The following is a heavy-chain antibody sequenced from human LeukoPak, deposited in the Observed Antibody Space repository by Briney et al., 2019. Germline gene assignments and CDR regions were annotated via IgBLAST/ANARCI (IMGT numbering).Heavy chain of an antibody. CDR1: GGSISSSSYY. CDR3: ARSTQWLVPLSI. V-gene: IGHV4-39*01. D-gene: IGHD6-19*01. Sequence: SETLSLTCTVSGGSISSSSYYWGWIRQPPGKGLEWIGSIYYSGSTYYNPSPKSRVTISVDTSKNQFSLKLSSVTAADTAVYYCARSTQWLVPLSIWGQGTLVTVSS. CDR2: IYYSGST. J-gene: IGHJ4*02.